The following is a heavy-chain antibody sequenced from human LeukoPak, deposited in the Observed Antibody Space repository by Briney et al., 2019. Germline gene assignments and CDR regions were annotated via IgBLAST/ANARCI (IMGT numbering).Heavy chain of an antibody. Sequence: GASVKVSCKVSGYTLTELSMHWVRQAPGKGLEWMGGFDPEDGETIYAQKFQGRVTMTEDTSTDTAYMELSSLRSDDTAVYYCARTLYIASAPGGFDYWGQGTLVTVSS. V-gene: IGHV1-24*01. D-gene: IGHD3-16*01. CDR3: ARTLYIASAPGGFDY. CDR2: FDPEDGET. J-gene: IGHJ4*02. CDR1: GYTLTELS.